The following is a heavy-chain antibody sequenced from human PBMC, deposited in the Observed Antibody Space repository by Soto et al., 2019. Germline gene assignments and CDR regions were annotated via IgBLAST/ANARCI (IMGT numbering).Heavy chain of an antibody. CDR2: ISYDGSNK. CDR1: GFTFSSYA. J-gene: IGHJ6*02. CDR3: ARAMGNYYYYYGMDV. V-gene: IGHV3-30-3*01. D-gene: IGHD3-10*01. Sequence: PGGSLRLSCAASGFTFSSYAMHWVRQAPGKGLEWVAVISYDGSNKYYADSVKGRFTISRDNSKNTLYLQMNSLRAEDTAVYYCARAMGNYYYYYGMDVWGQGTTVTVSS.